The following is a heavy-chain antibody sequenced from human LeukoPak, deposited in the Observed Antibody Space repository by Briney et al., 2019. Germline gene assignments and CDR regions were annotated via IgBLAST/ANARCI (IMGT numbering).Heavy chain of an antibody. CDR2: IYYSGST. CDR3: ARHGTGYSSSLYGWYFDL. J-gene: IGHJ2*01. D-gene: IGHD6-13*01. Sequence: ETLSLTCTVSGGSISSSSYYWGWIRQPPGKGLEWIGSIYYSGSTYYNPSLKSRVTISVDTSKNQFSLKLSSVTAADTAVYYCARHGTGYSSSLYGWYFDLWGRGTLVTVSS. CDR1: GGSISSSSYY. V-gene: IGHV4-39*01.